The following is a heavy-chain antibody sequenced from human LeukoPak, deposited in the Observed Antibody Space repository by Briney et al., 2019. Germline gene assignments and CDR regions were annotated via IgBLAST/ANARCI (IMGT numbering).Heavy chain of an antibody. Sequence: GSLRLSCAASGIIFSNYWMHWVRQAPGKGLVWVSRINRDGSSTSYADSVKGRFTISRDNAKNTLYLQLNSLRAEDTTVYYCARGGGYSYGSFDYWGQGTLVTVSS. CDR1: GIIFSNYW. CDR3: ARGGGYSYGSFDY. J-gene: IGHJ4*02. D-gene: IGHD5-18*01. V-gene: IGHV3-74*01. CDR2: INRDGSST.